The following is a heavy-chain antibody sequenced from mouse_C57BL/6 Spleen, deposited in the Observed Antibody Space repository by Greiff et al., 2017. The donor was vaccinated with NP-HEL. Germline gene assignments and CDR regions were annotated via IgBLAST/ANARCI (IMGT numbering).Heavy chain of an antibody. CDR3: ARNWPDY. CDR1: GYTFTSYW. Sequence: QVQLQQPGAELVRPGTSVKLSCKASGYTFTSYWMHWVKQRPGQGLEWIGVIDPSDSYTNYNQKFKGKATLTVDTSSSTAYMQLSSLTSEDSAVYYCARNWPDYWGQGTTLTVSS. D-gene: IGHD4-1*01. CDR2: IDPSDSYT. J-gene: IGHJ2*01. V-gene: IGHV1-59*01.